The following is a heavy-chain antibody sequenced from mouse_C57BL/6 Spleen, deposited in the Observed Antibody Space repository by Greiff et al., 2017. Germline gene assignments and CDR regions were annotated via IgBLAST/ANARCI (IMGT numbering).Heavy chain of an antibody. CDR1: GYTFPGYW. J-gene: IGHJ4*01. D-gene: IGHD1-1*01. CDR3: ARRHYYGSSPYYAMDY. CDR2: ILPGSGST. Sequence: VQLQESGAELMKPGASVKLSCKATGYTFPGYWIEWVKQRPGHGLEWIGEILPGSGSTNYNEKFKGKATFTADTSSNTAYMQLSSLTTENSAIYYCARRHYYGSSPYYAMDYWGQGTSVTVSS. V-gene: IGHV1-9*01.